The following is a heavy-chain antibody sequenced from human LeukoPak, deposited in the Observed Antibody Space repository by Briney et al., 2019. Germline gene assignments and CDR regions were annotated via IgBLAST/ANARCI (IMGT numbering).Heavy chain of an antibody. CDR1: GFTVSDAW. J-gene: IGHJ1*01. CDR3: TTVGNPAYFQR. CDR2: VANRADGGTA. D-gene: IGHD4-23*01. V-gene: IGHV3-15*04. Sequence: PGGSLRLSCAVSGFTVSDAWMSWVRQAPGKGLEWVGRVANRADGGTAVFAAPVKGRFTISSDDSKNTLYLQMNSLGVEDTAVYFCTTVGNPAYFQRWGQGTLATVSS.